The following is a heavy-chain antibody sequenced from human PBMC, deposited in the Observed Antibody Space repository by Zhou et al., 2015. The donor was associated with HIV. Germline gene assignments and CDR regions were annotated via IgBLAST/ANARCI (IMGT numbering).Heavy chain of an antibody. V-gene: IGHV3-33*06. CDR3: ANIERDRGGMDV. Sequence: QVHLVESGGRAWSSRVGSRRHSPVQRLDSPSVFMGCTGSAGLQARGWSGWQLFGMMELKNNYGDSVRGRFIISRDNTKNTLYLQMDSLRVEDTAVYFCANIERDRGGMDVWGQGTTVTVS. CDR1: DSPSVFMG. D-gene: IGHD3-22*01. CDR2: FGMMELK. J-gene: IGHJ6*02.